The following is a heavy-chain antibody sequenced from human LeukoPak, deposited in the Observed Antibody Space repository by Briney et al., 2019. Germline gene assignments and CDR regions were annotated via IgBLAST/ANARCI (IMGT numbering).Heavy chain of an antibody. V-gene: IGHV3-7*01. CDR1: GFTFTYAW. CDR3: AKDYCPNGVCYVGLGY. CDR2: IEQDGSEK. Sequence: GGSLRLSCAASGFTFTYAWMSWVRQAPVKGLEWVANIEQDGSEKYYVDSVKGRFTISRENAKNSLDLQMSSLGAEHTAVYYCAKDYCPNGVCYVGLGYWGQGALVTVSS. J-gene: IGHJ4*02. D-gene: IGHD2-8*01.